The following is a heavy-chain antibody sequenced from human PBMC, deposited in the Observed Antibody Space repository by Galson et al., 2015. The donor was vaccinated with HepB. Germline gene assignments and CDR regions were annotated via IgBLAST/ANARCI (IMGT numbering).Heavy chain of an antibody. CDR3: ARVTSIYDFISRAYSYYYYGMDV. Sequence: SVKVSCKASGYTFTSYVINWVRQAPGQGLEWMGGINTNTGTPTYAQGFTGRFVFSLDTSVSTAHLQISSLKTEDTAVYYCARVTSIYDFISRAYSYYYYGMDVWGQGTTVAVSS. D-gene: IGHD3/OR15-3a*01. CDR1: GYTFTSYV. J-gene: IGHJ6*02. CDR2: INTNTGTP. V-gene: IGHV7-4-1*02.